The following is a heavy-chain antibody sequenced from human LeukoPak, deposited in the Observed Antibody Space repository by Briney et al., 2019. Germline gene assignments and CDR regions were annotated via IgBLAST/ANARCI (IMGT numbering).Heavy chain of an antibody. Sequence: SETLSLTCTVSGDSINTRPYWWTWVRQPPGKGLEWIGYIYYSGSTKYNPSLKSRVTTSVDTSKNQFSLKLSSVTAADTAVYYCARASIPWYFDLWGRGTLVTVSS. CDR1: GDSINTRPYW. J-gene: IGHJ2*01. CDR3: ARASIPWYFDL. V-gene: IGHV4-61*01. CDR2: IYYSGST. D-gene: IGHD2-2*02.